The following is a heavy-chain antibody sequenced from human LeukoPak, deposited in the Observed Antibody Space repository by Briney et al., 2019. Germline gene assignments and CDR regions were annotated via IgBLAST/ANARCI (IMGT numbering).Heavy chain of an antibody. J-gene: IGHJ5*02. CDR2: INWNGGST. CDR3: ARVREYSSSRWFDP. V-gene: IGHV3-20*01. Sequence: GGSLRLSCAASGFTFDDYGMSWVRQAPGKGLEWVPGINWNGGSTGYADSVKGRFTISRDNAKNSLYLQMNSLRAEDTALYHCARVREYSSSRWFDPWGQGTLVTVSS. D-gene: IGHD6-6*01. CDR1: GFTFDDYG.